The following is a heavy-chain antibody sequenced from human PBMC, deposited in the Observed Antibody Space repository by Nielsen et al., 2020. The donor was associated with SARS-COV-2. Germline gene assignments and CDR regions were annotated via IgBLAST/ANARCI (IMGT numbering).Heavy chain of an antibody. CDR3: ARSRGCSATSCFFDY. CDR2: INSDSGNT. Sequence: ASVKVSCKPSGYTFTSFAIHWVRQAPGQSLEWMGWINSDSGNTKYSQKFRGRVTITRDTSASTAYMELSGLSSEDTAVYYCARSRGCSATSCFFDYWGQGALVTVSS. CDR1: GYTFTSFA. V-gene: IGHV1-3*04. D-gene: IGHD2-2*01. J-gene: IGHJ4*02.